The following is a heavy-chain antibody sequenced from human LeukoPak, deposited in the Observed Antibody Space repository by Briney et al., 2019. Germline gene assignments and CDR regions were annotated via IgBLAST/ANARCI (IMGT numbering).Heavy chain of an antibody. D-gene: IGHD3-22*01. J-gene: IGHJ5*02. CDR3: ARADYYDSSGYYDNWFDP. CDR2: INPNSGGT. V-gene: IGHV1-2*02. CDR1: GYTFTGYY. Sequence: ASVKVSCKASGYTFTGYYMHWVRQAPGQGLEWMGWINPNSGGTNYAQKFQGRVTMTRDTSISTAYMELSRLRSDDTAVYYCARADYYDSSGYYDNWFDPWGQGTLVTVSS.